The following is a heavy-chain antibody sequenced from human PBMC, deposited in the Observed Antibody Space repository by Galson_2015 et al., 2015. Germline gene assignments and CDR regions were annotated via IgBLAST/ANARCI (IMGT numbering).Heavy chain of an antibody. Sequence: SLRLSCAASGFILSRYAMTWVRQSSGKGLEWVSTITSSADIIRYADSVKGRFITSRDNSRNTLFLQMSSLRVEDTAIYYCAKDPNGDYVGAVDAYGPGTLGTVS. J-gene: IGHJ3*01. CDR1: GFILSRYA. D-gene: IGHD4-17*01. CDR3: AKDPNGDYVGAVDA. V-gene: IGHV3-23*01. CDR2: ITSSADII.